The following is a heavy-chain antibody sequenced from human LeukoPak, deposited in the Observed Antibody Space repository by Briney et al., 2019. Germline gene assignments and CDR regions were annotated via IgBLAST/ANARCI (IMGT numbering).Heavy chain of an antibody. V-gene: IGHV3-30*01. D-gene: IGHD5-24*01. CDR1: GFTFSSYA. J-gene: IGHJ4*02. CDR2: ISYDGSNK. Sequence: GRSLRLSCAASGFTFSSYAMHWVRQAPGKGLEWVAVISYDGSNKYYADSVKGRFTISRDNSKNTLYLQMNSLRAEDTAVYYCARDTNRRDGYNPLDYWGQGTLVTVSS. CDR3: ARDTNRRDGYNPLDY.